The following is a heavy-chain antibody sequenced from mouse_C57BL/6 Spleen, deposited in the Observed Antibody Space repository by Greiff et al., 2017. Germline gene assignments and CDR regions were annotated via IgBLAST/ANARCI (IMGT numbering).Heavy chain of an antibody. CDR2: ISYSGST. J-gene: IGHJ3*01. CDR1: GYSITSGYD. D-gene: IGHD3-1*01. Sequence: EVKLMESGPGMVKPSQSLSLTCTVTGYSITSGYDWHWIRHFPGNKLEWMGDISYSGSTNYNPSLKSRISITHDTSKNHFFLKLNSVTTEDTATYYCARDRGLRGFAYWGQGTLVTVSA. CDR3: ARDRGLRGFAY. V-gene: IGHV3-1*01.